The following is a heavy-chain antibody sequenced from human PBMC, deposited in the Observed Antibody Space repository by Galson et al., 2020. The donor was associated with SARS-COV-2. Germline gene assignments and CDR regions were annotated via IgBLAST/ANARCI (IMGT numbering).Heavy chain of an antibody. CDR1: GFTFEDYT. D-gene: IGHD6-19*01. CDR2: ISWDGSST. CDR3: VKEGGSGWSFDY. Sequence: GESLKISCVASGFTFEDYTMYWVSQAPGKGLEWVSLISWDGSSTYYADSVKGRFTISRDNSKNSLYLQMNSLRTEDTALYYCVKEGGSGWSFDYWGLGTLVTVSS. J-gene: IGHJ4*02. V-gene: IGHV3-43*01.